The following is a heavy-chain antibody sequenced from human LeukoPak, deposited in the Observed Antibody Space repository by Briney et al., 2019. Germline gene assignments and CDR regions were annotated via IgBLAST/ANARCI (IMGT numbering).Heavy chain of an antibody. D-gene: IGHD2-15*01. Sequence: GASLRLSCAASGFTFSSYAMSWVRQAPGKGLEWVSAISGSGGSTYYADSVKGRFTISRDNSKNTLYLQMNSLRAEDAAVNYCAKGSSTICSGGSCYIDNWGQGTLVTVSS. CDR1: GFTFSSYA. J-gene: IGHJ4*02. CDR3: AKGSSTICSGGSCYIDN. CDR2: ISGSGGST. V-gene: IGHV3-23*01.